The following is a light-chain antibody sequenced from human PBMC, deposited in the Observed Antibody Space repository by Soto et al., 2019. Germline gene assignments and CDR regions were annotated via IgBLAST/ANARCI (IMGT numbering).Light chain of an antibody. V-gene: IGLV2-14*01. J-gene: IGLJ1*01. Sequence: QSALTQPASVSGSPGQSITISCTGTSSDIGAYDYVSWYQQYPGRVPKLLIHEDTNRPSGVSDRFSGSKSGNTASLTISGLQTEDEADYYCSSHAGSSAYYVFGTGTKLTVL. CDR1: SSDIGAYDY. CDR3: SSHAGSSAYYV. CDR2: EDT.